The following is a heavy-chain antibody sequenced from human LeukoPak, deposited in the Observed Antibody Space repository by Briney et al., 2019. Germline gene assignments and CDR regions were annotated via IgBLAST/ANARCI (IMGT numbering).Heavy chain of an antibody. Sequence: GGSLRLSCAASGFTFSSYSMNWVRQAPGKGLEWVSSISSSSSYIYYADSVKGRFTISRDNAKNSLYLQMNSLRAEDTAVYYCARVQSLRITMVRGVNSYPSDYWGQGTLVTVSS. CDR2: ISSSSSYI. J-gene: IGHJ4*02. CDR3: ARVQSLRITMVRGVNSYPSDY. D-gene: IGHD3-10*01. CDR1: GFTFSSYS. V-gene: IGHV3-21*01.